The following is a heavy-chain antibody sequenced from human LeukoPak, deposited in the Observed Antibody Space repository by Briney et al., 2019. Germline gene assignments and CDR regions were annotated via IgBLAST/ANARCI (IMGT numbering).Heavy chain of an antibody. V-gene: IGHV3-48*03. J-gene: IGHJ6*02. Sequence: PGGSLRLSCAASGFTFSTYEMNWVRQAPGKGLEWVSYIGSSGSTIYSADSVKGRFTISRDSAKKSLYLQMNSLTAEDTAVYYCARSDYDSYYGMDVWGQGTTVTVSS. D-gene: IGHD5-12*01. CDR3: ARSDYDSYYGMDV. CDR1: GFTFSTYE. CDR2: IGSSGSTI.